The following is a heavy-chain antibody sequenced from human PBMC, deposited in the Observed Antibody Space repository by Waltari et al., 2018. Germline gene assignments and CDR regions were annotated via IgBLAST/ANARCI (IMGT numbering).Heavy chain of an antibody. V-gene: IGHV4-59*11. CDR1: GGSISSHY. CDR2: IYYSGST. D-gene: IGHD1-7*01. Sequence: QVQLQESGPGLVKPSETLSLTCTVSGGSISSHYWSWIRQPPGKGLEWIGYIYYSGSTNYNPSLKSRVTISVDTSKNQFSLKLSSVTAADTAVYYCASGTSDWGQGTLVTVSS. CDR3: ASGTSD. J-gene: IGHJ4*02.